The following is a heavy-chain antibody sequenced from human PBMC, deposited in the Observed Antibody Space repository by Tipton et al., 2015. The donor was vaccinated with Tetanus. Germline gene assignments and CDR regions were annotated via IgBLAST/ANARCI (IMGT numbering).Heavy chain of an antibody. Sequence: SLRLSCVASGFNFKIHGMHWVRQAPNKGLEWVAFMWYDQRDVNYADSVKGRFTISRDNSKNTVYLEMNSLRVEDTAVYYCARSRPGIYFDYWGQGALVTVSS. CDR2: MWYDQRDV. CDR1: GFNFKIHG. J-gene: IGHJ4*02. CDR3: ARSRPGIYFDY. V-gene: IGHV3-33*01.